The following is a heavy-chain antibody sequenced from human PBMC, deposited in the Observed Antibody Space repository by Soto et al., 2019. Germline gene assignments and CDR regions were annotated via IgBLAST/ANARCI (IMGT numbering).Heavy chain of an antibody. CDR2: ISYDGSNK. V-gene: IGHV3-30-3*01. CDR1: GFTFSSYA. J-gene: IGHJ4*02. CDR3: AKEKEMATIIPFDY. Sequence: QVQLVESGGGVVQPGRSLRLSCAASGFTFSSYAMHWVRQAPGKGLEWVAVISYDGSNKYYADSVKGRFTISRDNSKNTLYLQMNSLRAEDTAVYYCAKEKEMATIIPFDYWGQGTLVTVSS. D-gene: IGHD5-12*01.